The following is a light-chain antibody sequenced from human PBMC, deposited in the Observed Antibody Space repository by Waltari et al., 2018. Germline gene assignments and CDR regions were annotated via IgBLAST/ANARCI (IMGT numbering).Light chain of an antibody. CDR3: QHYLRLPVT. Sequence: EIVLPQSPGTLSLSPGESATLSCRTSQSVTRALAWYQQKPGQAPRLLIYGATNRATGIPDRFSGSGSGTDFSLTISSLEPEDFAVYYCQHYLRLPVTFGQGTKVEVK. V-gene: IGKV3-20*01. CDR1: QSVTRA. J-gene: IGKJ1*01. CDR2: GAT.